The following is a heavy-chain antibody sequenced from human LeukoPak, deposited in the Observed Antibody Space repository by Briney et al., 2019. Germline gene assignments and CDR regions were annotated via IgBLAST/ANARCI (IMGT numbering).Heavy chain of an antibody. CDR2: VTGSDDRT. CDR1: GFTFSNYA. V-gene: IGHV3-23*01. Sequence: GGSLRLSCAASGFTFSNYALTWVRQAPGKGLEWVSTVTGSDDRTYYADSVKGRFTISRDSSKSTLHLQLNSPRAEDSAIYYCAKGPQLNSGYHPEYWGQGTLVTVSS. D-gene: IGHD3-22*01. CDR3: AKGPQLNSGYHPEY. J-gene: IGHJ4*02.